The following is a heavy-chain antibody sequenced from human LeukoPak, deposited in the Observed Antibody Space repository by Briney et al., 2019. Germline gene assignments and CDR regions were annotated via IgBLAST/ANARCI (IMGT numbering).Heavy chain of an antibody. Sequence: SETLSLTCTVSGGSISSSSYCWGWIRQPPGKGLEWIVSVCYSGSTYYNPSLKSRVTISVDTSKNQFSLKLSSVTAADTAVYYCARQYSGDSRSPFFDYWGQGTLVTVSS. CDR3: ARQYSGDSRSPFFDY. J-gene: IGHJ4*02. CDR2: VCYSGST. CDR1: GGSISSSSYC. V-gene: IGHV4-39*01. D-gene: IGHD5-18*01.